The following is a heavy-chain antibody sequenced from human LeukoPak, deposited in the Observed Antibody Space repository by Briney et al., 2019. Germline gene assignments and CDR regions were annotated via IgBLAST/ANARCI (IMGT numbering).Heavy chain of an antibody. CDR1: GGSISSGDYY. J-gene: IGHJ4*02. CDR3: ARSSSVGATRPYYFDY. D-gene: IGHD1-26*01. Sequence: SETLSLTCTVSGGSISSGDYYWSWIRQPPGKGLEWIGYIYYSGSTYYNPSLKSRVTISVDTSKNQFSLKLSPVTAADTAVYYCARSSSVGATRPYYFDYWGQGTLVTVSS. V-gene: IGHV4-30-4*08. CDR2: IYYSGST.